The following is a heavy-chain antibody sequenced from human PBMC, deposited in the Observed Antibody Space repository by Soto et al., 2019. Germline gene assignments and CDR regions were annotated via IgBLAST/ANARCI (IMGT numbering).Heavy chain of an antibody. CDR2: IIPIFGTA. CDR1: GGTFSSYA. D-gene: IGHD3-22*01. CDR3: ASPVYDSSGYYSDAFEI. V-gene: IGHV1-69*13. J-gene: IGHJ3*02. Sequence: SVKVSCKASGGTFSSYAISWVRQAPGQGLEWMGGIIPIFGTANYAQKFQGRVTITADESTSTAYMELSSLRSEDTAVYYCASPVYDSSGYYSDAFEIRGQGTMVTVSS.